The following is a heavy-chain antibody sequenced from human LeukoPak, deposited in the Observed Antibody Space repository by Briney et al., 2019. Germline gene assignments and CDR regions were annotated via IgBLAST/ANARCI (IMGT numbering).Heavy chain of an antibody. V-gene: IGHV1-2*02. CDR2: INLNSGGP. CDR3: ARGNRSRVRGVILYYFDY. CDR1: GYTFTDYY. D-gene: IGHD3-10*01. Sequence: ASVRVSCRAYGYTFTDYYIHWVRQAPGQGLEWMGWINLNSGGPKYAQKFQGRVTMTRNTSISTAYMELSSLRSEDTAVYYCARGNRSRVRGVILYYFDYWGQGTLVTASS. J-gene: IGHJ4*02.